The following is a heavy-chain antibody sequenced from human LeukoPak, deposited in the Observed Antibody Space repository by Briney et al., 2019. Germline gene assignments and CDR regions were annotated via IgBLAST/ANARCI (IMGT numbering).Heavy chain of an antibody. V-gene: IGHV3-49*03. D-gene: IGHD2-8*01. CDR2: IRSKAYGGTT. CDR3: TRAPYCTNGVCYTGDY. CDR1: GFTFSSYW. J-gene: IGHJ4*02. Sequence: GGSLRLSCAASGFTFSSYWMSWFRQAPGKGLEWVGFIRSKAYGGTTEYAASVKGRFTISRDDSKSIAYLQMNSLKTEDTAVYYCTRAPYCTNGVCYTGDYWGQGTLVTVSS.